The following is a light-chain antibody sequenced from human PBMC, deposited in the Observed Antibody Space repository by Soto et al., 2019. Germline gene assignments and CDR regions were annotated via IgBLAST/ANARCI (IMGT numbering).Light chain of an antibody. CDR2: GTS. Sequence: EMEKTQSPATLYESPGERVTLSCRASQSVSSNFAWYQQIPGQAPRLLIYGTSSRATGIPDRFSGSGSGTDFTLTINSLEPDDFAVYYCEQYVKLIPFGGGTKADI. V-gene: IGKV3-20*01. CDR3: EQYVKLIP. CDR1: QSVSSN. J-gene: IGKJ4*01.